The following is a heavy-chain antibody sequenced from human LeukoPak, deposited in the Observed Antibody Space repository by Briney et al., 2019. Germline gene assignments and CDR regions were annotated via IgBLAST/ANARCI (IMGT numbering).Heavy chain of an antibody. Sequence: GGSLRLSCAASGFTFSSYAMRWVRQAPGKGLEWVSAISGSGGSTYYADSVKGRFTISRDNSKNTLYLQMNSLRAEDTAVYYCAKPHMVRGVKADFDYWGQGTLVTVSS. CDR1: GFTFSSYA. CDR2: ISGSGGST. CDR3: AKPHMVRGVKADFDY. D-gene: IGHD3-10*01. J-gene: IGHJ4*02. V-gene: IGHV3-23*01.